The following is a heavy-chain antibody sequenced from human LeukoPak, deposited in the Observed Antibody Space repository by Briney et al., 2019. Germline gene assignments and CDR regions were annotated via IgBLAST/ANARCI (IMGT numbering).Heavy chain of an antibody. CDR2: ISGSGGST. CDR1: GFTFSSYA. Sequence: GGSLRLSCAASGFTFSSYAMSWVRKAPGKGLEWVSAISGSGGSTYYADSVKGRFTISRDNSKNTLYLQMNSLRAEDTAVYYCAKDGPKGEYYYDSSGTFDYWGQGTLVTVSS. V-gene: IGHV3-23*01. D-gene: IGHD3-22*01. J-gene: IGHJ4*02. CDR3: AKDGPKGEYYYDSSGTFDY.